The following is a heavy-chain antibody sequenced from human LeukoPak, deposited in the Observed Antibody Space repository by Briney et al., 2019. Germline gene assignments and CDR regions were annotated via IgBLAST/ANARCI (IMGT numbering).Heavy chain of an antibody. J-gene: IGHJ4*02. D-gene: IGHD3-16*01. V-gene: IGHV4-39*02. Sequence: SETLSLTCTVSGGSISSSSYYWGWIRQPPGKGLEWIGSIYYSGSTYYNPSLKSRVTISVDTSKNQFSLKLSSVTAADTAVYYCARDLGPLDYWGQGTLVTVSS. CDR1: GGSISSSSYY. CDR3: ARDLGPLDY. CDR2: IYYSGST.